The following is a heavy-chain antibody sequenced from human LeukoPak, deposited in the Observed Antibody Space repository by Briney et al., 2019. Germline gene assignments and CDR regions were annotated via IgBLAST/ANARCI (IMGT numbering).Heavy chain of an antibody. CDR1: GNYW. CDR3: VSFYETY. D-gene: IGHD2/OR15-2a*01. V-gene: IGHV3-74*01. Sequence: GGSLRLSCAASGNYWLHWVRQAPGKGLVWVSHINSDGSWTSYADSVKGRFTISKDNAKNTVYLQMNSLRAEDTAVYYCVSFYETYWGRGTLVTVSS. J-gene: IGHJ4*02. CDR2: INSDGSWT.